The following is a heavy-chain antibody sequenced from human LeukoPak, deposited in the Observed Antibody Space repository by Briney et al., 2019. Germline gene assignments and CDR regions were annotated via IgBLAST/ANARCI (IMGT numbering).Heavy chain of an antibody. D-gene: IGHD2-2*01. V-gene: IGHV4-59*12. CDR2: IYYSGST. J-gene: IGHJ5*02. CDR1: GGSISSYY. Sequence: SETLSLTCTVSGGSISSYYWSWIRQPPGKGLEWIGYIYYSGSTYYNPSLKSRVTISVDTSKNQFSLKLSSVTAADTAVYYCARDAGVPAAISCWFDPWGQGTLVTVSS. CDR3: ARDAGVPAAISCWFDP.